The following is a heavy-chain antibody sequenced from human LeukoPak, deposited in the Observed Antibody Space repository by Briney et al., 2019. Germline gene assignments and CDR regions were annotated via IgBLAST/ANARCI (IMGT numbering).Heavy chain of an antibody. V-gene: IGHV3-23*01. D-gene: IGHD5-18*01. CDR1: GFTFSSYA. Sequence: PGGSLRLSCAASGFTFSSYAMSWVRQAPGKGLEWVSAISGSGGSTYYADSVKGRFTISRDNSKNTLYLQMNSLRAEDTAVYYCAKETEETNTAMTDPFDYWGQGTLVTVSS. CDR2: ISGSGGST. J-gene: IGHJ4*02. CDR3: AKETEETNTAMTDPFDY.